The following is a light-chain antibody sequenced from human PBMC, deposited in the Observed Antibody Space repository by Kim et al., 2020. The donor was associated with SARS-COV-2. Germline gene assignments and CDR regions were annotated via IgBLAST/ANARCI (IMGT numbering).Light chain of an antibody. CDR1: QSVSSS. J-gene: IGKJ1*01. Sequence: EIVLTQSPGTLSLSPGERATLSCRAGQSVSSSLAWYQQKPGQAPRLLIYGASSRATGIPDRFSGSGSGTDFTLTISRLEPEDFAVYYCQQYAISPRTFGQATKVDIK. CDR2: GAS. V-gene: IGKV3-20*01. CDR3: QQYAISPRT.